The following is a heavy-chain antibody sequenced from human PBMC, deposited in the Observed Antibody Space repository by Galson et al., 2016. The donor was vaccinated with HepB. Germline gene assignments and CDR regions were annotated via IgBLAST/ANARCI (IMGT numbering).Heavy chain of an antibody. Sequence: SLRLSCAASGFPFSNYEMKWVRQAPGKGLEWVSYISSSATTIYYADSVKGRFTISRDNAKNSLYLQMNSLRVEDTGFYYCARGEKGYSEGASWGQGTLVTVSS. J-gene: IGHJ5*02. CDR2: ISSSATTI. CDR3: ARGEKGYSEGAS. D-gene: IGHD3-22*01. V-gene: IGHV3-48*03. CDR1: GFPFSNYE.